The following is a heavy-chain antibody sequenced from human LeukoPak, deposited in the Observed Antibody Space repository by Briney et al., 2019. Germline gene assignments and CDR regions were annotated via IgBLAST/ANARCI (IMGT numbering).Heavy chain of an antibody. Sequence: GGSLRLSCAASGFTFSSYAMSWVRQAPGKGLEWVSAISGRGGSTYYADSVKGRFTISRDNSKNTLYLQMNSLRAEDTAVYYCAKGGYCSSTSCSQGEYYYYGMDVWGQGTTVTVSS. CDR2: ISGRGGST. CDR3: AKGGYCSSTSCSQGEYYYYGMDV. D-gene: IGHD2-2*01. J-gene: IGHJ6*02. V-gene: IGHV3-23*01. CDR1: GFTFSSYA.